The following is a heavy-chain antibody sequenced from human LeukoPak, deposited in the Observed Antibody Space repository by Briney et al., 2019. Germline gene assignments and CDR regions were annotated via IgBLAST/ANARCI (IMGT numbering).Heavy chain of an antibody. J-gene: IGHJ5*02. Sequence: SETLSLTCAVSGGSISSGGYSWSWTRQPPGKGLEWIGYIYHSGSTYYNPSLKSRVTISVDRSKNQFSLKLSSVTAADTAVYYCARGPYYYGSGSNNWFDPWGQGTLVTVSS. D-gene: IGHD3-10*01. CDR1: GGSISSGGYS. V-gene: IGHV4-30-2*01. CDR2: IYHSGST. CDR3: ARGPYYYGSGSNNWFDP.